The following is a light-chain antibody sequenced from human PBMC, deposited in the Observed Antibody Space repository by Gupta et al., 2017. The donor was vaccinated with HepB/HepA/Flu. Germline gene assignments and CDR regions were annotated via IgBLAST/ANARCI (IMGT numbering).Light chain of an antibody. CDR1: QSLLYSGNNKNY. Sequence: IVMTQSPDSLAVSLGERATIKCRSSQSLLYSGNNKNYVSWYQQKPGQPPKLLSYWASTRESGVPARFSGSGSATDCTLTISSLQAEVVAMYYGQHYVGPPRSFGQGTKVELK. CDR2: WAS. J-gene: IGKJ1*01. CDR3: QHYVGPPRS. V-gene: IGKV4-1*01.